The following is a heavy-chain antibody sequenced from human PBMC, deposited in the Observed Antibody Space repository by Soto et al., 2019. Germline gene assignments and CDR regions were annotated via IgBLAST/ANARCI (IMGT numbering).Heavy chain of an antibody. Sequence: QLQLVESGGNVVQPGRSLRLSCAASGFTFTTYAMHWVRQAPGTGLEWLAIISYDGNLKYYADSVKGRFTISRDDSKNTIYLQMNSLRGDDTGVYFCARGGAMSAALSFGMDVWGQGTTVSVSS. CDR1: GFTFTTYA. D-gene: IGHD3-16*01. V-gene: IGHV3-33*01. CDR3: ARGGAMSAALSFGMDV. CDR2: ISYDGNLK. J-gene: IGHJ6*02.